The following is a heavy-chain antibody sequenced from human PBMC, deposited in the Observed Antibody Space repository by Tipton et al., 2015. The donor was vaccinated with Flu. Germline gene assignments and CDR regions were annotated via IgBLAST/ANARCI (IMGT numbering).Heavy chain of an antibody. V-gene: IGHV3-7*01. CDR3: ARNPYDHTMDV. CDR2: IKQDGRES. J-gene: IGHJ6*02. D-gene: IGHD5-12*01. CDR1: GFTFSSYW. Sequence: SLRLSCAASGFTFSSYWMSWVRQAPGKGLQWVANIKQDGRESYYVDSVKGRFTISRDNAKNSLYLQMNSLRAEDTAVYYCARNPYDHTMDVWGQGTTVTVSS.